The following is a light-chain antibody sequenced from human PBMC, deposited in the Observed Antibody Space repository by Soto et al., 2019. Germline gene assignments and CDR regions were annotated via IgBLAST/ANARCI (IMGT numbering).Light chain of an antibody. CDR1: SSDVGGYDY. J-gene: IGLJ3*02. CDR2: DVS. CDR3: CSYAGSYTWV. V-gene: IGLV2-11*01. Sequence: QSALTQPRSVSGSPGQSVTISCTGTSSDVGGYDYVSWDHQHPGKAPKLMIYDVSKRPSGVPDRFSGSKSGNTASLTISGLQAEDEADYYCCSYAGSYTWVFGGGTNVTVL.